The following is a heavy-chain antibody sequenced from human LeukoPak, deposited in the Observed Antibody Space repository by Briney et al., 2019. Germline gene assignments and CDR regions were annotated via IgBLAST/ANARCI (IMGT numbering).Heavy chain of an antibody. V-gene: IGHV3-48*01. J-gene: IGHJ5*02. D-gene: IGHD3-16*01. Sequence: PGGSLRLSCVTSGLTFTSHGFHWVRQAPGKGLEWVSYISSSSSTIYYADSVKGRFTISRDNAKNSLYLQMNSLRAEDTAVYYCASLLGGPMDWFDPWSQGTLVTVSS. CDR1: GLTFTSHG. CDR3: ASLLGGPMDWFDP. CDR2: ISSSSSTI.